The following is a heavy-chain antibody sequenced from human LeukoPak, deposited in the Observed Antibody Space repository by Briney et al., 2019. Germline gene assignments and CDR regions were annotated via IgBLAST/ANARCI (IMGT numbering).Heavy chain of an antibody. D-gene: IGHD6-19*01. J-gene: IGHJ4*02. CDR2: ITGRSYTT. V-gene: IGHV3-23*01. CDR3: AKGGSGWYPAFDY. Sequence: GGSLRLSCAASGFTFSIYTISWVRQAPGKGLEWVSAITGRSYTTYYADSVKGRFTISRDNSKNTLFLQMNSLRAEDTAVYYCAKGGSGWYPAFDYWGQGTLVTVSS. CDR1: GFTFSIYT.